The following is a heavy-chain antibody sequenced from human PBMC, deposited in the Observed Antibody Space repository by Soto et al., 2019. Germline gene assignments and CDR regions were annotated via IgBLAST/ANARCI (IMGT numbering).Heavy chain of an antibody. D-gene: IGHD2-15*01. CDR3: ARDGRRWS. CDR1: GFTFSSYS. J-gene: IGHJ5*02. Sequence: PGGSLRLSCAASGFTFSSYSMNWVRQAPGKGLEWVSGISGSGGSTYYADSVKGRFTISRDNAKNTLYLQMNSLKAEDTAVYYCARDGRRWSWGQGSLVTVSS. V-gene: IGHV3-21*03. CDR2: ISGSGGST.